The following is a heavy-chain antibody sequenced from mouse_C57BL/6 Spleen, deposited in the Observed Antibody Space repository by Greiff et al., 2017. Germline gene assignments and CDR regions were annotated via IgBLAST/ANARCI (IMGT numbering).Heavy chain of an antibody. J-gene: IGHJ3*01. Sequence: VQLQQPGAELVRPGSSVKLSCKASGYTFTSYWMHWVKQRPIQGLEWIGNIDPSDSETHYNQKFKDKATLTVDKSSSTAYMQLSSLTSEDSAVYYCASYGYDRWFAYWGQGTLVTVSA. V-gene: IGHV1-52*01. CDR1: GYTFTSYW. CDR2: IDPSDSET. D-gene: IGHD2-2*01. CDR3: ASYGYDRWFAY.